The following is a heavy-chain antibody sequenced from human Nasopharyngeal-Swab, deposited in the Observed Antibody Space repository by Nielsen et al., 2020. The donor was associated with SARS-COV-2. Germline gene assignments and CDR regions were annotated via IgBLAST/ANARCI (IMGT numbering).Heavy chain of an antibody. V-gene: IGHV1-69*13. Sequence: SVKVSCKASGDTFSNYAISWMRQAPGQGLEWMGAIIPMFGSTYYAQRFQGRVTVSADESTNTAYIELSSLRPEDTAVYYCARGDYDLHLDHWGQGTLVTVSS. CDR1: GDTFSNYA. J-gene: IGHJ4*02. CDR2: IIPMFGST. CDR3: ARGDYDLHLDH. D-gene: IGHD5-12*01.